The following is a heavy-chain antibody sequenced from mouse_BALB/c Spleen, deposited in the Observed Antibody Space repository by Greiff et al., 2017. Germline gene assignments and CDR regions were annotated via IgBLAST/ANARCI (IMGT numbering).Heavy chain of an antibody. J-gene: IGHJ4*01. CDR1: GYTFTSYW. CDR2: INPSTGYT. D-gene: IGHD3-1*01. CDR3: ARSGFYYAMDY. Sequence: VQRVESGAELAKPGASVKMSCKASGYTFTSYWMHWVKQRPGQGLEWIGYINPSTGYTEYNQKFKDKATLTADKSSSTAYMQLSSLTSEDSAVYYCARSGFYYAMDYWGQGTSVTVSS. V-gene: IGHV1-7*01.